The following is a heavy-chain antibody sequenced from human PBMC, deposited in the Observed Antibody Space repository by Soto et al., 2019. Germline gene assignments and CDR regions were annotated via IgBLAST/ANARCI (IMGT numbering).Heavy chain of an antibody. D-gene: IGHD6-6*01. V-gene: IGHV1-69*01. Sequence: QVQLVQSGAEVKKPGSSVKVSCKASGGTFSSYAISWVRQAPGQGLEWMGGIIPIFGTANYAQKFQGRVTITAVESTRSGYMELSSLRSEDTAVYYFASPIAARQGYYYGMDVWGQGTTVTV. J-gene: IGHJ6*02. CDR1: GGTFSSYA. CDR2: IIPIFGTA. CDR3: ASPIAARQGYYYGMDV.